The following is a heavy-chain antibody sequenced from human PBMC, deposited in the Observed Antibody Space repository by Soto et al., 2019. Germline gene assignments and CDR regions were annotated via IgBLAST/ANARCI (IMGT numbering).Heavy chain of an antibody. CDR1: GYDFASYW. V-gene: IGHV5-51*01. Sequence: GESLKISCKGSGYDFASYWIGWVRQMPGKGLEYMAIIYPGDSDAKYSPSFQGHVSISADKSANSTSLKWRSLRASDSAMDFCARQGWTLTTKNPFDIWXXGXLVTVSS. CDR2: IYPGDSDA. CDR3: ARQGWTLTTKNPFDI. D-gene: IGHD4-17*01. J-gene: IGHJ5*01.